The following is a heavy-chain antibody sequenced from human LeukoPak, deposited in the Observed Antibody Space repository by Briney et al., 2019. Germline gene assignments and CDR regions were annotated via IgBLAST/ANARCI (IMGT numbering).Heavy chain of an antibody. J-gene: IGHJ6*02. CDR1: GFTFSSYW. CDR3: ARQGNYYDSSGYYGMDV. Sequence: GGSLRLSCAASGFTFSSYWMHWVRQAPGKGLVWVSRINSDGSSTSYADSVKGRFTISRDNAKNTLYLQMNSLRAEDTAVCYCARQGNYYDSSGYYGMDVWGQGTTVTVSS. CDR2: INSDGSST. V-gene: IGHV3-74*01. D-gene: IGHD3-22*01.